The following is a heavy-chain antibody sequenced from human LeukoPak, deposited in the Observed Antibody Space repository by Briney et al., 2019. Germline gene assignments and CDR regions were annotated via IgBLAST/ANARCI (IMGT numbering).Heavy chain of an antibody. V-gene: IGHV3-21*01. CDR1: GFTFSSYT. CDR2: ISSSRSYI. CDR3: ARGTYSSDWGYAFDI. J-gene: IGHJ3*02. D-gene: IGHD6-19*01. Sequence: GGSLRLSCAASGFTFSSYTMNWVRQAPGKGLEWVSSISSSRSYIYYADSVKGRFTISRDNAKNSLYLQMNSLRAEDTAVYYCARGTYSSDWGYAFDIWGQGTMVTVSS.